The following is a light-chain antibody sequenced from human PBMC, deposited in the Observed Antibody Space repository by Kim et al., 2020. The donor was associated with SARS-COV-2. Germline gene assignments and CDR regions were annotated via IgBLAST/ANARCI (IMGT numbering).Light chain of an antibody. V-gene: IGKV3-11*01. CDR2: DAS. J-gene: IGKJ4*01. CDR3: QQRSNWPPALT. Sequence: EIVLTQSPATLSLSPGERATLSCRASQSVSSYLAWYQQKPGQAPRLLIYDASNRATGIPARFSGSGSGTDFTLTISSLEPEDFAVYYCQQRSNWPPALTFDGGTKLEIK. CDR1: QSVSSY.